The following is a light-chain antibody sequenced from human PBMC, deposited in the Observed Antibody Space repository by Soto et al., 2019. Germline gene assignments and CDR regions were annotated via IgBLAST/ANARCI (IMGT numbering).Light chain of an antibody. CDR2: AAS. J-gene: IGKJ4*01. CDR3: QKYHSTPF. Sequence: DIQMTQSPSSLSASVGDRVTITCRASQGISNYLAWYQQKPGKVPKLLIYAASTFQSGVPSRFSRSGSGTDFTFTISSLQPVDVATYYCQKYHSTPFFGGYTKVEI. CDR1: QGISNY. V-gene: IGKV1-27*01.